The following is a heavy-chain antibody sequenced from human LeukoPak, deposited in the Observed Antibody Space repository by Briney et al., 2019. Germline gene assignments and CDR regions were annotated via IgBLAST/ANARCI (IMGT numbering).Heavy chain of an antibody. V-gene: IGHV4-4*07. J-gene: IGHJ4*02. D-gene: IGHD5-12*01. CDR3: ARGTERTRISGYYSFDY. CDR1: GGSLSDHF. CDR2: IRWGTA. Sequence: SETLSLTCTVSGGSLSDHFWTWIRQPAGKGLEWIGRIRWGTAYYNPSLESRVTISSDTSNNQFSLKVTSVTAADTAVYYCARGTERTRISGYYSFDYWGRGILVTVSS.